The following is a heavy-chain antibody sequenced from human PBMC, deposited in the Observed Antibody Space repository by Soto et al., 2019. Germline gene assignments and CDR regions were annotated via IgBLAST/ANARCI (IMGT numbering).Heavy chain of an antibody. Sequence: PSETLSLTCTVSGASISSEISYWGWIRQPPGGGLAWIGDIYYTGTTNYNPSLKSRVTISVDKSNNQFSLKLNSVTAEDTAMFYCARGQLWSHNVDFWGQGILVTVSS. V-gene: IGHV4-39*07. CDR2: IYYTGTT. J-gene: IGHJ4*02. CDR3: ARGQLWSHNVDF. D-gene: IGHD5-18*01. CDR1: GASISSEISY.